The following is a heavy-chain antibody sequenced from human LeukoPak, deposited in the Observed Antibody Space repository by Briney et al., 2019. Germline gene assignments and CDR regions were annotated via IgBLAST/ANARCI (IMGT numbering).Heavy chain of an antibody. CDR3: ARGGSSGYYYG. V-gene: IGHV4-4*07. D-gene: IGHD3-22*01. CDR1: GGSISSYY. CDR2: LYTSGST. Sequence: SETLSLTCTVSGGSISSYYRSWIRQPAGKGLEWIGRLYTSGSTNYNPSLKSRVTMSVDTSKNQFSLKLTSRTVADTAVFYCARGGSSGYYYGWGQGILVTVSS. J-gene: IGHJ4*02.